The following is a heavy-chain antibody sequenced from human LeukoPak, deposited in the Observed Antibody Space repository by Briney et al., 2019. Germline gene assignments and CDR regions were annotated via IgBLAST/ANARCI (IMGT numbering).Heavy chain of an antibody. J-gene: IGHJ4*02. CDR1: GYTFTSYD. Sequence: ASVKVSCKASGYTFTSYDINWVRQATGQGLEWMGWMNPNSANTGYAQKFQGRVTITRNTSISTTYMELSSLRFEDTAVYYCARGRERGSSSSFTHYWGQGTLVIVSS. D-gene: IGHD6-6*01. CDR2: MNPNSANT. V-gene: IGHV1-8*03. CDR3: ARGRERGSSSSFTHY.